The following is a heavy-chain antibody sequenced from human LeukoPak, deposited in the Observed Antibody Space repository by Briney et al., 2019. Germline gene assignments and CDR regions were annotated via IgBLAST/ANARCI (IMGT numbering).Heavy chain of an antibody. J-gene: IGHJ6*03. CDR1: GGSISSSSYY. CDR3: ARQDGGYYYYYYMDV. Sequence: SETLSLTCTVSGGSISSSSYYWGWIRQPPGKGLEWIGSIYYSGSTYYNPSLKSRVTISVDTSKNQFSLKLSSVTAADTAVYYCARQDGGYYYYYYMDVWGKGTTVTVSS. CDR2: IYYSGST. V-gene: IGHV4-39*01.